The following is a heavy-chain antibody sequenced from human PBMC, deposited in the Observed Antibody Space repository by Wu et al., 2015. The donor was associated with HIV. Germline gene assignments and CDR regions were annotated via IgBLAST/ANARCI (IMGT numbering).Heavy chain of an antibody. D-gene: IGHD2-2*01. CDR1: GGTFSSYA. CDR3: ARDHKHCSSTSCPAVDAFDI. CDR2: IIPIFGTA. J-gene: IGHJ3*02. Sequence: QVQLVQSGAEVKKPGASVKVSCKASGGTFSSYAISWVRQAPGQGLEWMGGIIPIFGTANYAQKFQGRVTITADESTSTAYMELSSLRSEDTAVYYCARDHKHCSSTSCPAVDAFDIVGPRDKSVTVSS. V-gene: IGHV1-69*01.